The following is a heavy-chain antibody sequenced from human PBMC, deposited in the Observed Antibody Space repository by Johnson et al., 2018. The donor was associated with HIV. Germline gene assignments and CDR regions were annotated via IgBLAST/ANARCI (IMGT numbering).Heavy chain of an antibody. V-gene: IGHV3-11*04. CDR2: ISSSGDII. Sequence: QMLLVESGGGLVQPGGSLRLSCAASGFTFSDYYMTWIRQAPGKGLEWLSFISSSGDIIRYADSVKGRFTISRDNAKNSLILQMNSLRDEDTAEYYCARRTVTALFDIWGQGTLVTVSS. CDR1: GFTFSDYY. J-gene: IGHJ3*02. CDR3: ARRTVTALFDI. D-gene: IGHD4-17*01.